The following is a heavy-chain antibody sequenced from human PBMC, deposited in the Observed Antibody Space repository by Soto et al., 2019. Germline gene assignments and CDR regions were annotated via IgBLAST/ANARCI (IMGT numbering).Heavy chain of an antibody. D-gene: IGHD3-10*01. J-gene: IGHJ4*02. CDR1: GYTFTSYA. CDR2: INAGNGNT. V-gene: IGHV1-3*01. Sequence: ASVKVSCKASGYTFTSYAMHWVRQAPGQRLEWMGWINAGNGNTKYSQKFQGRVTITRDTSASTAYMELSSLRFEDMTVYYCARGLGGPGSYSDYWGQGTLVTVSS. CDR3: ARGLGGPGSYSDY.